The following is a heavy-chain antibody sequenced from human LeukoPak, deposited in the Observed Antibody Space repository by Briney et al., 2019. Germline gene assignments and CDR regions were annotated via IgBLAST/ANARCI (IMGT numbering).Heavy chain of an antibody. CDR1: GGSISSSSHY. J-gene: IGHJ4*02. D-gene: IGHD6-13*01. CDR2: IYYSGTT. Sequence: PSETLSLTCTVSGGSISSSSHYWGWIRQPPGKGLEWIGNIYYSGTTYYNPSLKSRVTISVDTSKNQFSLKLSSVTAADTAVYYCARLRVGYRSSWLDYWGQGTLVTVSS. V-gene: IGHV4-39*01. CDR3: ARLRVGYRSSWLDY.